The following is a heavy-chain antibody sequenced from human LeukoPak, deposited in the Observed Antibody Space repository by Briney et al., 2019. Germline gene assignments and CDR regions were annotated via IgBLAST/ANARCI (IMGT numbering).Heavy chain of an antibody. D-gene: IGHD2/OR15-2a*01. CDR1: GGTFSSYA. CDR3: ARDQGSHFEGFYYYGMDV. J-gene: IGHJ6*02. V-gene: IGHV1-69*13. CDR2: IIPIFGTA. Sequence: GASVKVSCKASGGTFSSYAISWVRQAPGQGLEWMGGIIPIFGTANYAQKFQGRVTITADESTSTAYMELSSQRSEDTAVYYCARDQGSHFEGFYYYGMDVWGQGTTVTVSS.